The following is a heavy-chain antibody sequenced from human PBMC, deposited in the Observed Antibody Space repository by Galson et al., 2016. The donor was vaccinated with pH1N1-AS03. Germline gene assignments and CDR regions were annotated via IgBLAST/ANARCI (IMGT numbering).Heavy chain of an antibody. CDR3: ASGVATSFDY. CDR1: GGTFSSYA. D-gene: IGHD5-24*01. J-gene: IGHJ4*02. CDR2: IIPALGTP. V-gene: IGHV1-69*11. Sequence: SVKVSCKASGGTFSSYAINWVRQAPGQGLEWMGRIIPALGTPNYAQRFQGRVTITADESTSTAYMELSSLRSEDTAVYFCASGVATSFDYWGQGTLVTVSS.